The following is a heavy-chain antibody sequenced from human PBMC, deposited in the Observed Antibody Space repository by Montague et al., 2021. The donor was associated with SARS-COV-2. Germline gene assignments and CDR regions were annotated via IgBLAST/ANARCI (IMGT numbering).Heavy chain of an antibody. J-gene: IGHJ4*02. Sequence: TLSLTCTVSGASISTGPFYWSRLPQYPGKGLEWIGYIYYSGSTYHNPSLKSRITMSVDPSKNQFTLTLSSVTAADTAIYYCVTRPPDGTGPFDFWGQGILVTVSS. CDR2: IYYSGST. CDR3: VTRPPDGTGPFDF. V-gene: IGHV4-31*03. CDR1: GASISTGPFY. D-gene: IGHD3-10*01.